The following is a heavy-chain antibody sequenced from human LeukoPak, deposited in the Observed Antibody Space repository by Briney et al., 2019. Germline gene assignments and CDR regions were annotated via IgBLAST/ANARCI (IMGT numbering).Heavy chain of an antibody. J-gene: IGHJ6*02. V-gene: IGHV5-51*01. CDR2: IYPGDSDT. CDR3: ARRGQEGPAASPYYYYSMDV. D-gene: IGHD2-2*01. Sequence: GESLKISCKGSGYSFTSYWIGWVRQMPGKGLEWMGIIYPGDSDTRYSPSFQGQVTISADKSISTAYLQRSSLRASDTAIYYCARRGQEGPAASPYYYYSMDVWGQGTTVTVSS. CDR1: GYSFTSYW.